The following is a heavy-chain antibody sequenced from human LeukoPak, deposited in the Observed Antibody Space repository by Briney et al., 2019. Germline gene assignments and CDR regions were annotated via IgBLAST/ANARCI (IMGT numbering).Heavy chain of an antibody. CDR1: GLTFTNFA. CDR2: ISDDGNNK. D-gene: IGHD3-10*01. Sequence: GGPLRLSCAASGLTFTNFAMHWVRQPPGKGLEWVTVISDDGNNKYFADSVKGRFTISRDNSKNTLYLQINSLRAEDTAVYYCAKGGPHYGSGSYYAFDYWGQGALVTVSS. V-gene: IGHV3-30*18. J-gene: IGHJ4*02. CDR3: AKGGPHYGSGSYYAFDY.